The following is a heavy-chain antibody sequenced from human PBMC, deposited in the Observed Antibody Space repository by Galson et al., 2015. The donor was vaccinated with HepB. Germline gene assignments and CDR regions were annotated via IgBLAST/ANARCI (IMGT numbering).Heavy chain of an antibody. CDR1: GFTFSSYW. CDR3: ARRARILGRGWFDP. J-gene: IGHJ5*02. CDR2: IKQDGSEK. V-gene: IGHV3-7*03. Sequence: SLRLSCAASGFTFSSYWMSWVRQAPGKGLEWVANIKQDGSEKYYVDSVKGRFTISRDNAKNSLYLQMNSLRAEDTAVYYCARRARILGRGWFDPWGQGTLVTVSS. D-gene: IGHD2-15*01.